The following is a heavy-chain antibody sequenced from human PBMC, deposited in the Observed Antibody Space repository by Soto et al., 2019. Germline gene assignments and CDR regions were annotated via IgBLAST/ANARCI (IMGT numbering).Heavy chain of an antibody. CDR1: GFTFSNAW. V-gene: IGHV3-15*01. D-gene: IGHD3-22*01. J-gene: IGHJ6*02. CDR3: TTAVVVNRGGYYYGMDV. Sequence: GGSLRLSCAASGFTFSNAWMSWVRQAPGKGLEWVGRIKSKTDGGTTDYAAPVKGRFTISRDDSKNTLYLQMNSLKTEDTAVYYCTTAVVVNRGGYYYGMDVWGQGTKVTVSS. CDR2: IKSKTDGGTT.